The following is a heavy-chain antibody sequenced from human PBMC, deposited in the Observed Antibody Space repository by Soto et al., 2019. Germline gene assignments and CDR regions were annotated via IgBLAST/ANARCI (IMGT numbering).Heavy chain of an antibody. CDR1: GDSVSSNSAA. CDR2: TYYRSKWYN. D-gene: IGHD3-22*01. J-gene: IGHJ3*02. Sequence: SQTLSLTCAISGDSVSSNSAAWNWIRQSPSRGLEWLGRTYYRSKWYNDYAVSVKSRITINPDTSKNQFSLQLNSVTPEDTAVYYCARDRDPKYYYDSSGYYPGAFDIWGQGKMVTVS. V-gene: IGHV6-1*01. CDR3: ARDRDPKYYYDSSGYYPGAFDI.